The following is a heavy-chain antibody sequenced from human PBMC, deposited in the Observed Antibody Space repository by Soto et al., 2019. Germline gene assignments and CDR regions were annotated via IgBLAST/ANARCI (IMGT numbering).Heavy chain of an antibody. D-gene: IGHD4-17*01. J-gene: IGHJ4*02. CDR1: GYTFTSYG. V-gene: IGHV1-18*01. CDR2: ISAYNGNT. CDR3: ARDHTDYGDYEEALDY. Sequence: QVPLVQSGAEVKKPGASVKVSCKASGYTFTSYGISWVRQAPGQGLEWMGWISAYNGNTNYAQKLQGRVTMTTDTSTSTAYMELRSLRSDDTAVYYCARDHTDYGDYEEALDYWGQGTLVTVSS.